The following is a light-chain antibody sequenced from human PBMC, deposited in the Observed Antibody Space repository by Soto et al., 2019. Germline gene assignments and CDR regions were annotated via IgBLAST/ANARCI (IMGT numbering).Light chain of an antibody. CDR1: QGISSG. Sequence: DIQMTQSPSSVSASVGDRVTITCRASQGISSGLGWYQQKPGKAPKLLIYAASSLQSGVPSRFSGSGSGTDFTLTISSLQPEDFATYYCQQTNSFPLTCGQGTRLEIK. J-gene: IGKJ5*01. CDR3: QQTNSFPLT. CDR2: AAS. V-gene: IGKV1D-12*01.